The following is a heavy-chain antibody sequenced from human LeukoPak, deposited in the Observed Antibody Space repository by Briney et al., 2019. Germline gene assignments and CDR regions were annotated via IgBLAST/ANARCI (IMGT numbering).Heavy chain of an antibody. V-gene: IGHV3-30*02. Sequence: GGSLRLSCAASGFNFNIYGMHWVRQAPGKGLEWVAFIRYDGSNQFYADSVKGRFTISRDNSKNTLYLQMNSLRPEDTAVYYCAKVSSYCSGSRCYVGEFFDSWGQGTLVTVSS. CDR2: IRYDGSNQ. CDR3: AKVSSYCSGSRCYVGEFFDS. CDR1: GFNFNIYG. J-gene: IGHJ4*02. D-gene: IGHD2-15*01.